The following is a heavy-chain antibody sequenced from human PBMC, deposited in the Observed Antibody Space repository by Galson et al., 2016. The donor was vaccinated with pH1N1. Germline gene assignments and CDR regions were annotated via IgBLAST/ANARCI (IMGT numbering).Heavy chain of an antibody. J-gene: IGHJ4*02. Sequence: LRLSCAASGFTFSTYAMHWVRQAPGKGLEWVAVILYDGSNKNYADSMKGRFTISRDNSKNTLYLQMNSLRAEDTAVYYCARGKPFYYDSSGYYFDYWGQGTLVTVSS. CDR2: ILYDGSNK. CDR3: ARGKPFYYDSSGYYFDY. D-gene: IGHD3-22*01. V-gene: IGHV3-30-3*01. CDR1: GFTFSTYA.